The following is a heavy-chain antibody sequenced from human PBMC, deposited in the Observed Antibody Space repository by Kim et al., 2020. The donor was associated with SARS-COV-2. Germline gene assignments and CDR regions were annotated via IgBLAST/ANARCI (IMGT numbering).Heavy chain of an antibody. D-gene: IGHD2-2*01. CDR2: IYHGGTT. CDR3: ATHCSSATCYYGMAV. CDR1: GQSLSVYY. Sequence: SETLSLTCAVYGQSLSVYYWSWIRQSPGKGLEWIGQIYHGGTTSYNPSLKSRVTISLDRSNHQFSLRQSSVTAADTAVYYCATHCSSATCYYGMAVWGQG. V-gene: IGHV4-34*01. J-gene: IGHJ6*02.